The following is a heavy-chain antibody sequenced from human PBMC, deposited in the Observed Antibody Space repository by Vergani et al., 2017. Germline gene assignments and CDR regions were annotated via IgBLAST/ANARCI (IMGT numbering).Heavy chain of an antibody. V-gene: IGHV4-34*01. CDR1: GGSFSGYY. Sequence: QVQLQQWGAGLLKPSETLSLTCAVYGGSFSGYYWSWIRQPPGKGLEWIGEINHSGSTNYNPSRKSRVTISVDTSKNQFSLKLSSVTAADTAVYYCARAASAAVFDYWGQGTLVTVSS. CDR2: INHSGST. D-gene: IGHD2-2*01. J-gene: IGHJ4*02. CDR3: ARAASAAVFDY.